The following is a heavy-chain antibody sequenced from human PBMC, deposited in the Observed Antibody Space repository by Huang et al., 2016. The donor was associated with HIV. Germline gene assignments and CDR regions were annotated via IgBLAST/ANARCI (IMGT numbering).Heavy chain of an antibody. CDR3: ARAFPSGALDY. CDR2: LSYTGST. V-gene: IGHV4-59*01. Sequence: QVRLQESGPGLVRPSETLSLTCNVSGASLNKFYWNWIRQSPGKGLECIGYLSYTGSTTYNPSLKSRVTIFQDTSKNQCSLKLTSVTAADTAVYYCARAFPSGALDYWGQGTLVTVSS. CDR1: GASLNKFY. J-gene: IGHJ4*02.